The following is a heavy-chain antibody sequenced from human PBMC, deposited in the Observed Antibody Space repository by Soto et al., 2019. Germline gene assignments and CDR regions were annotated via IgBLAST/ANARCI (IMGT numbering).Heavy chain of an antibody. CDR3: AKDNGDYLNYFDY. V-gene: IGHV3-23*01. D-gene: IGHD4-17*01. CDR1: GFTFISYA. J-gene: IGHJ4*02. CDR2: ISGSGGST. Sequence: PGGSLRLSCASSGFTFISYAMSWVRQAPGKGLEWVSAISGSGGSTYYADSVKGRFTISRDNSKNTLYLQMNSLGAEDTAVYYCAKDNGDYLNYFDYWGQGTLVTVSS.